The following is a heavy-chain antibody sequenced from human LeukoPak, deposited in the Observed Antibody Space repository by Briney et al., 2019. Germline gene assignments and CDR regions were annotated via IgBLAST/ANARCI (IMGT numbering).Heavy chain of an antibody. CDR1: GIYD. CDR3: AKGKTNWGTFDY. Sequence: GGSLRLSFAASGIYDMSWVRKAPGQGLEWGSSMSDKDENTYYADSVKGRFTMSRDNSRNTLYLQMHNLRAEDTAVYYCAKGKTNWGTFDYWGQGTLVTVSS. V-gene: IGHV3-23*01. D-gene: IGHD7-27*01. J-gene: IGHJ4*02. CDR2: MSDKDENT.